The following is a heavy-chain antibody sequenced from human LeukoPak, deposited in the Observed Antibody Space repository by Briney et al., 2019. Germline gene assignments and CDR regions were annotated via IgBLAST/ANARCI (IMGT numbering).Heavy chain of an antibody. Sequence: GGSLRLSCAASGFTFSNYWMHWVRQAPGKGLEWVSTISASGGSTYYADSVKGRFTISRDNSKNTLYLHMNTLRAEDTALYYCAKDRGDYNDYYFDYWGQGTLVTVSS. CDR1: GFTFSNYW. V-gene: IGHV3-23*01. D-gene: IGHD5-24*01. CDR2: ISASGGST. CDR3: AKDRGDYNDYYFDY. J-gene: IGHJ4*02.